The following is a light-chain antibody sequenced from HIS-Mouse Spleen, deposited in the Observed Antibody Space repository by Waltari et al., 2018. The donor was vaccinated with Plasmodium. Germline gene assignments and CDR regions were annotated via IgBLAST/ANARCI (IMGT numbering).Light chain of an antibody. CDR3: QAWDSSTVV. J-gene: IGLJ2*01. CDR2: EVS. CDR1: SSDVGGYNY. Sequence: QSALTQPPSASGSPGQSVTISCTGTSSDVGGYNYVSWYQQHPGKAPKLMIYEVSKRPSGIPWRFSGSNSGNTATLTISGTQAMDEADYYCQAWDSSTVVFGGGTKLTVL. V-gene: IGLV2-8*01.